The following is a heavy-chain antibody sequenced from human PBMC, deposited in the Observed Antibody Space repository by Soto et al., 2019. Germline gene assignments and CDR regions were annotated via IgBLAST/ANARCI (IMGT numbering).Heavy chain of an antibody. CDR2: ISAYNGNT. J-gene: IGHJ6*02. Sequence: GASVKVSCKASGYTFTSYGISWVRQAPGQGLEWMGWISAYNGNTNYAQKLQGRVTMTTDTSTSTAYMELRSLRSEDTDVCYCATVGIAGTAHGYYYCGIDVCGEGTTVTVP. CDR3: ATVGIAGTAHGYYYCGIDV. CDR1: GYTFTSYG. D-gene: IGHD2-21*02. V-gene: IGHV1-18*01.